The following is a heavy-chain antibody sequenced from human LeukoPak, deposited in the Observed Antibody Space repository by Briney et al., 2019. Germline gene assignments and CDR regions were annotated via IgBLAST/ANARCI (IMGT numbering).Heavy chain of an antibody. D-gene: IGHD3-10*01. CDR2: IYYSGST. CDR1: GGSISSYY. J-gene: IGHJ4*02. CDR3: ARDTSGELFDY. Sequence: SETLSLTCTVSGGSISSYYWSWIRQPPGKGLEWIGYIYYSGSTNYNPSIKSRVTISVDTSKNQFSLKLSSVTAADTAVYYCARDTSGELFDYWGQGTLVTVSS. V-gene: IGHV4-59*01.